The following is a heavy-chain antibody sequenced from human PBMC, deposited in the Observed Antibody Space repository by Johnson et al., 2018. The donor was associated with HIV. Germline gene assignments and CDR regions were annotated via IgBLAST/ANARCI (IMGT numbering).Heavy chain of an antibody. D-gene: IGHD1/OR15-1a*01. J-gene: IGHJ3*02. V-gene: IGHV3-15*01. CDR3: ARGGEQGALDM. CDR2: IKSKTDGGTT. CDR1: GFIFRNAW. Sequence: VQLVESGGGLVKPGGSLRLSCTASGFIFRNAWMSWVRQAPGTGLEWVGRIKSKTDGGTTDYAAPVKGRFTISRDDSKNSLYLQMNSLKTKDTAVYYCARGGEQGALDMWGQGTMVTVSS.